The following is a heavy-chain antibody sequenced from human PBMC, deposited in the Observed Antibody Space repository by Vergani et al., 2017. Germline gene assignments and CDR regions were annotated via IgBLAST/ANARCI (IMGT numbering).Heavy chain of an antibody. CDR3: ARTSTDTAMDYYYYMDV. J-gene: IGHJ6*03. Sequence: QVQLVQSGAEVKKPGASVKVSCKASGYTFTSYYMHWVRQAPGQGLEWMGIINPSGGSTSYAQKFQGRVTMTRDTSTSTVYMELSSLRSEDTAVYYCARTSTDTAMDYYYYMDVWGKGTTVTVS. CDR1: GYTFTSYY. CDR2: INPSGGST. V-gene: IGHV1-46*01. D-gene: IGHD5-18*01.